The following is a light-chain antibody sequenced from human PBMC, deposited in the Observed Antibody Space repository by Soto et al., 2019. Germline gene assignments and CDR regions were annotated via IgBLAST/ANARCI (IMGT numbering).Light chain of an antibody. V-gene: IGLV3-21*02. CDR1: NIEIKS. Sequence: SYELTQPPSVSVAPGQTARITCGGNNIEIKSVHWYQQKPGQAPVLVVYDDGDRTTGIPERFSGSKSANTATLTTSRVEAGDEADYYCQVWDTTNPVIFGGGTKLTVL. CDR3: QVWDTTNPVI. CDR2: DDG. J-gene: IGLJ2*01.